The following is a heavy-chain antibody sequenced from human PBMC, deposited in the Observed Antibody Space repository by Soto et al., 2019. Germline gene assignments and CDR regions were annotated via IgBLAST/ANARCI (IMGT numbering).Heavy chain of an antibody. D-gene: IGHD3-22*01. CDR2: ITPMFGPP. CDR1: GGTFSRYT. Sequence: QVQLVQSGAEVKKPGSSVKVSCKASGGTFSRYTITWVRQAPGQGLEWMGGITPMFGPPNYAQKFQGRVTITADESTSTAYMELSSLRSEDTAMYYCARDGTLYDSSAYYYLYWGQGTLVTVSS. J-gene: IGHJ4*02. V-gene: IGHV1-69*01. CDR3: ARDGTLYDSSAYYYLY.